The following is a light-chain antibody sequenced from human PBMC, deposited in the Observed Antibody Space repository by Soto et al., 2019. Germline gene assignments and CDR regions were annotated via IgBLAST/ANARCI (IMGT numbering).Light chain of an antibody. CDR2: DAS. J-gene: IGKJ5*01. Sequence: EMVLPQSPAALSLSPGERATLSCKASQSVSSNLALYQQKPGQAPRLLIYDASNRDTGIPARFSGSGSGTDFTLTICGLEPEDFAVYDCQQRSNWPLSVGQGTRLEIK. CDR1: QSVSSN. V-gene: IGKV3-11*01. CDR3: QQRSNWPLS.